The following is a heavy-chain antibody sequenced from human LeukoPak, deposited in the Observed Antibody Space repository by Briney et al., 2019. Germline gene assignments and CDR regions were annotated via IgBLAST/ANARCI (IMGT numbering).Heavy chain of an antibody. CDR3: ANPTITDDFWSGYDEGYEY. V-gene: IGHV3-30-3*01. D-gene: IGHD3-3*01. J-gene: IGHJ4*02. CDR1: GFTFSSYA. Sequence: GGSLRLSCAASGFTFSSYAMHWVRQAPGKGLEWVAVISYDGSNKYYADSVKGRFTISRDNSKNTLYLQMNSLRAEDTAVYYCANPTITDDFWSGYDEGYEYWGQGTLVTVSS. CDR2: ISYDGSNK.